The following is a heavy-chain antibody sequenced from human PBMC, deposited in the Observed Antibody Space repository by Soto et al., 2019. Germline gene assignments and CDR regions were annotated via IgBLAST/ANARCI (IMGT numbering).Heavy chain of an antibody. CDR2: ISYDGSNK. D-gene: IGHD3-10*01. CDR3: ARVLGFGELYFDY. V-gene: IGHV3-30-3*01. CDR1: GFTFSSYA. Sequence: GGSLRLSCAASGFTFSSYAMHWVRQAPGKGLEWVAVISYDGSNKYYADSVKGRFTISRDNSKNTLYLQMNSLRAEDTAVYYCARVLGFGELYFDYWGQGTLVTVSS. J-gene: IGHJ4*02.